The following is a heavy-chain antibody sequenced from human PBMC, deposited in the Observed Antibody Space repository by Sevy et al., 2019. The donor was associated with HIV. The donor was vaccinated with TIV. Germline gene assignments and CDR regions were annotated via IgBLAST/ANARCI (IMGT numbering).Heavy chain of an antibody. J-gene: IGHJ4*02. Sequence: SETLSLTCTVSGGSISSHYWSWIRQPPGKGLEWIGYIYYSGSTNYNPSLKSRVTISVDTSKNQFSLKLSSVTAADTAVYYCAREDEAAADYWGQGTLVTVSS. D-gene: IGHD6-13*01. V-gene: IGHV4-59*11. CDR1: GGSISSHY. CDR3: AREDEAAADY. CDR2: IYYSGST.